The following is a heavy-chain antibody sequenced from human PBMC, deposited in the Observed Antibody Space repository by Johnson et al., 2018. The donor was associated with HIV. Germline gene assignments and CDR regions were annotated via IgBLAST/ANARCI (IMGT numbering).Heavy chain of an antibody. V-gene: IGHV3-20*04. Sequence: EVQLVESGGGVVRPGGSLRLSCAASGFTFDDYGMSWVRQAPGKGLEWVSGINWNGGSTGYADSVKGRFTISRDNDKNSLYVQMNSLRAEDTALYYCARGGAYCGGDCYHAFDIWGQGTMVTVSS. CDR2: INWNGGST. CDR3: ARGGAYCGGDCYHAFDI. J-gene: IGHJ3*02. CDR1: GFTFDDYG. D-gene: IGHD2-21*02.